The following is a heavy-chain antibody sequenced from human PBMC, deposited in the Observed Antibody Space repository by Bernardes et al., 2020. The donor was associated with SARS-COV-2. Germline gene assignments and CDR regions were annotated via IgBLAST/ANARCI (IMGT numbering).Heavy chain of an antibody. V-gene: IGHV4-31*01. CDR1: GDSIRSGANY. CDR2: IYYRGTP. Sequence: SETLSLTCTVSGDSIRSGANYWSWIRQRPGKGLEWIGYIYYRGTPYYNPSLKSQINLSVDTSRNQFSLRLTSVTAADTAVYYCARVMVGATTGDAHDIWGQGTMVTVSS. D-gene: IGHD1-26*01. J-gene: IGHJ3*02. CDR3: ARVMVGATTGDAHDI.